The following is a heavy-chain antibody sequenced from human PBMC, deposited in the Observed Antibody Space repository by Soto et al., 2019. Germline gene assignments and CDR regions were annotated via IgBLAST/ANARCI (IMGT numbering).Heavy chain of an antibody. CDR2: IDPSDSYT. D-gene: IGHD3-10*01. J-gene: IGHJ6*02. Sequence: GESLKISCKGSGYSFTSYWISWVRQMPGKGLEWMGRIDPSDSYTNYSPSFQGHVTISADKSISTAYLQWSSLKASDTAMYYFTRQQGYYYGLGRHAPESAYYCYYGMDVWGQGTTVTVSS. CDR1: GYSFTSYW. CDR3: TRQQGYYYGLGRHAPESAYYCYYGMDV. V-gene: IGHV5-10-1*01.